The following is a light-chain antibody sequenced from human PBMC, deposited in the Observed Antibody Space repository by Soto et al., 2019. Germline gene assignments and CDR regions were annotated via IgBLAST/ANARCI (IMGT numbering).Light chain of an antibody. CDR2: AAS. J-gene: IGKJ1*01. V-gene: IGKV1-27*01. CDR1: QGISNY. CDR3: QYYNSGPLT. Sequence: DIQMTQSPSSLSASVGDRVTITCRASQGISNYLAWYQQKPGKVPKLLIYAASTLQSGVPSRFSGSGSGTDFTLTISSLQPDDVSYYYCQYYNSGPLTFGQGPKVEIK.